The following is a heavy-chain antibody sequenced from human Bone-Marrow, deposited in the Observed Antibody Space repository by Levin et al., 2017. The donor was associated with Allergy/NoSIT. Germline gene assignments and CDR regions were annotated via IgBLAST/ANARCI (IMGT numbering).Heavy chain of an antibody. V-gene: IGHV4-38-2*02. D-gene: IGHD5-12*01. CDR3: ARGLPTMTTITADSKVYYYYGMDV. J-gene: IGHJ6*02. Sequence: SETLSLTCTVSGYSIGTGYFWAWVRQTPGKGLEWLGNIYQGGGTHYNPSLESRVTISVDKSKNQLSLRLSSVTAADTALYYCARGLPTMTTITADSKVYYYYGMDVWGQGSTVTVSS. CDR1: GYSIGTGYF. CDR2: IYQGGGT.